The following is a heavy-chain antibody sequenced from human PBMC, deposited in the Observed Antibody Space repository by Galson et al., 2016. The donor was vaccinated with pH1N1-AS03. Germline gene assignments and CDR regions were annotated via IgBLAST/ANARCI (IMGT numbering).Heavy chain of an antibody. CDR2: ISSSSSTI. D-gene: IGHD4-17*01. J-gene: IGHJ6*02. CDR3: ARTHHGDYAYYGMEV. CDR1: GFTFSSSN. Sequence: SLRLSCAASGFTFSSSNMNWVRQAPGKGLEWVSYISSSSSTIYYVDSVKGRFTISRDNAKSSLYLQMHSLRAEDTAVYYCARTHHGDYAYYGMEVWGQGTTVTVSS. V-gene: IGHV3-48*01.